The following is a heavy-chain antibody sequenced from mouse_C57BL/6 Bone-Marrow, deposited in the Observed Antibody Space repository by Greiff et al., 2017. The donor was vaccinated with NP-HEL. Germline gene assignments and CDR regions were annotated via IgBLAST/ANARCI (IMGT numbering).Heavy chain of an antibody. CDR3: ARSYDGYYPYGYFDV. Sequence: QVQLQQSGAELVRPGTSVKMSCKASGYTFTNYWIGWAKQRPGHGLEWIGDIYPGGGYTNYNEKFKGKATLTADKSSSTAYMQFSSLTSEDSAIYYCARSYDGYYPYGYFDVWGTGTTVTVSS. D-gene: IGHD2-3*01. CDR1: GYTFTNYW. V-gene: IGHV1-63*01. J-gene: IGHJ1*03. CDR2: IYPGGGYT.